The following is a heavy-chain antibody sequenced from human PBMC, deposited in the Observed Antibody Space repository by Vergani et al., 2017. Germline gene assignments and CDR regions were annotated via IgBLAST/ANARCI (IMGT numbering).Heavy chain of an antibody. CDR2: IYYSGST. J-gene: IGHJ3*02. V-gene: IGHV4-31*03. CDR1: GGSISSGGYY. Sequence: QVQLQESGPGLVKPSQTLSLTCTVSGGSISSGGYYWSWIRQHPGKGLEWIGYIYYSGSTYYNPSLKSRVTISVDTSKNQFSLKLSSVTAADTAVYYCARDRSESLRELAFDIWGQGTTVTVSS. D-gene: IGHD1-26*01. CDR3: ARDRSESLRELAFDI.